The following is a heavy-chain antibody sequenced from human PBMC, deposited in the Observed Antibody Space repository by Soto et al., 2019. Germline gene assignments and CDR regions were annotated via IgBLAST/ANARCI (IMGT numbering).Heavy chain of an antibody. J-gene: IGHJ4*02. Sequence: PGGSLRLSFAASGFSFSLFWMSWVRQTPGKGLEWVANINEDGSEKFFADSVKGRFTISRDNAKNSLSLQMNSLTADDTAVYYCARTGWPQSSYYFDYWGQGTLVTVSS. V-gene: IGHV3-7*03. CDR2: INEDGSEK. D-gene: IGHD3-16*01. CDR3: ARTGWPQSSYYFDY. CDR1: GFSFSLFW.